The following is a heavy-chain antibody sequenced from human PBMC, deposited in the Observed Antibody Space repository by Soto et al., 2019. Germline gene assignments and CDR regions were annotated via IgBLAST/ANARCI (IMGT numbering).Heavy chain of an antibody. CDR1: GGSISSYY. CDR2: IYYSGST. V-gene: IGHV4-59*01. Sequence: SETLSLTCTVSGGSISSYYWRWIRQPPGKGLEWIGYIYYSGSTNYNPSLKSRVTISVDTSKNQFSLKLSSVTAADTAMYYCARQGRRYYGMDVWGQGTTVTVSS. J-gene: IGHJ6*02. CDR3: ARQGRRYYGMDV.